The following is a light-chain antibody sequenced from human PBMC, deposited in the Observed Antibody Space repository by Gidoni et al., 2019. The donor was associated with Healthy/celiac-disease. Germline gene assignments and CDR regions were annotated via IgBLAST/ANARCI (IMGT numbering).Light chain of an antibody. V-gene: IGLV3-1*01. Sequence: SYELTQPPSVSVSPGQTASITCSGAKLGDKYACWFQQKPCQSPVLVIYQDSTRPSGIPERFSGSNSGNTATLTISGTQAMDEADYYCQAWDSSTAVFGGGTKLTVL. CDR3: QAWDSSTAV. CDR2: QDS. J-gene: IGLJ2*01. CDR1: KLGDKY.